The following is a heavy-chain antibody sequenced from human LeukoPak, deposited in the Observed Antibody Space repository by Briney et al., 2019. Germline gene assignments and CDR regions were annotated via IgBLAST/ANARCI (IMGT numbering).Heavy chain of an antibody. D-gene: IGHD3-16*01. CDR3: SRGFWGWEVDY. CDR1: GFTFSSYW. J-gene: IGHJ4*02. CDR2: INGDGSTT. Sequence: GGSLRLSCGASGFTFSSYWMHWVRQAPGKGLVWVSRINGDGSTTEYADSVKGRFTISRDNAKNTLYLQMNSLRAEDTAVYYCSRGFWGWEVDYWGQGTLVTVSS. V-gene: IGHV3-74*03.